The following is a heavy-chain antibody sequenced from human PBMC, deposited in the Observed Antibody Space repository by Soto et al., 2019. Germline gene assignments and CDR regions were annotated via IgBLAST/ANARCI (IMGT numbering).Heavy chain of an antibody. CDR1: GASITSSY. Sequence: QVQLQESGPGLVKPSETLSLTCSVSGASITSSYWSWIRQSPGKGLEWICYIFYRGITNYNPSLVSRARMSVDTSKNQLSLNMTSMTAADTAVYYCARTPYRLALGTVLCYFDHWGQGTLVTVSS. D-gene: IGHD3-16*01. V-gene: IGHV4-59*12. CDR3: ARTPYRLALGTVLCYFDH. CDR2: IFYRGIT. J-gene: IGHJ4*02.